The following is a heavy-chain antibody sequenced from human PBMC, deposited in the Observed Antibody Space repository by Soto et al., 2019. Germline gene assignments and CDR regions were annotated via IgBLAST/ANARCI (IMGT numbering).Heavy chain of an antibody. V-gene: IGHV3-30*18. Sequence: QVQLVESGGGVVQPGRSLRLSCAGSGFTFSSYGMHWVRQAPGKGLEWVAVISYDGSNKNYADSVKGRFTISRDNSKYTLYLQMYSLRAEDTAVYYWAKDRVAAPNYGMDVWGQGTTVTVSS. CDR1: GFTFSSYG. D-gene: IGHD6-19*01. CDR2: ISYDGSNK. CDR3: AKDRVAAPNYGMDV. J-gene: IGHJ6*02.